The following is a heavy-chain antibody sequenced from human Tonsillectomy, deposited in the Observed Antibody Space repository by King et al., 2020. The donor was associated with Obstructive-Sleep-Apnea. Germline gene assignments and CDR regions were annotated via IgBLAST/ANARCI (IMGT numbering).Heavy chain of an antibody. D-gene: IGHD4-17*01. CDR2: IKSKTDGGTT. CDR1: GFTFSNAW. Sequence: VQLVESGGGLVKPGGSLRLSCAASGFTFSNAWMSWVRQAPGKGLEWVGRIKSKTDGGTTDYAAPVKGRFTISRDDSKNTLYLQMNSLKTEDTAVYYCTTSDYGDPTGSNWGQGTLVTVSS. CDR3: TTSDYGDPTGSN. V-gene: IGHV3-15*01. J-gene: IGHJ4*02.